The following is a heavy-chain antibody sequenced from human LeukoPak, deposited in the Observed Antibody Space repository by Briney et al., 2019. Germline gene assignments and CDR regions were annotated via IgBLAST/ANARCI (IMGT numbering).Heavy chain of an antibody. CDR2: IKQDGSEK. J-gene: IGHJ3*02. Sequence: GGSLRLSCAASGFTFSSYWMSWVRQAPGKGLEWVANIKQDGSEKYYVDSVKGRFTISRDNARNSLYLQMSSPRAEDTAVYYCARGLTGGDAFDIWGQGTLVTVSS. CDR3: ARGLTGGDAFDI. CDR1: GFTFSSYW. D-gene: IGHD3-9*01. V-gene: IGHV3-7*04.